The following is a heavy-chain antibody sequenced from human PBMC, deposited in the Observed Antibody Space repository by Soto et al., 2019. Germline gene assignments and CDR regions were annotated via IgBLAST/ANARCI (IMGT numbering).Heavy chain of an antibody. V-gene: IGHV1-46*01. CDR3: ARDLWGYCGADCYPLDV. J-gene: IGHJ6*02. D-gene: IGHD2-21*02. Sequence: GASGKGSCEGSGYTLTHYYMHSGGPAPGQRLEWMGIINPSGGSTSYAQKFQGRVTMTRDTSTSTVYMELSSLRSEDTAVYYCARDLWGYCGADCYPLDVWGQGTTVTVSS. CDR2: INPSGGST. CDR1: GYTLTHYY.